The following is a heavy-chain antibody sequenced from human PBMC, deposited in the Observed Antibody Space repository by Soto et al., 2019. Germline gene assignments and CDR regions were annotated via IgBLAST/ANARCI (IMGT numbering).Heavy chain of an antibody. CDR3: PTDANHTAGARLDC. CDR2: IKSKSHGGTI. V-gene: IGHV3-15*01. Sequence: EVQLVESGGGLVKPGGSLRLSCAASGFRFDDCYMSWVRQAPGKGLEWVGRIKSKSHGGTIDYAGAVKGRFTISRDDSKNTLYLQINSLETEDTAVYFCPTDANHTAGARLDCWGQGTLVTVSA. J-gene: IGHJ4*02. D-gene: IGHD5-18*01. CDR1: GFRFDDCY.